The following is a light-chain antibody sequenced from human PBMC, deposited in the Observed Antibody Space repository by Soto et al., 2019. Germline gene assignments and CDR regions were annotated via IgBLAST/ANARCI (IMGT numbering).Light chain of an antibody. Sequence: QSALTQPASVSGSPGQSITISCTGTSSDVGGYNYVSWYQHHPGKAPKLMIYYVSNRPSGVSNRFSGFKSGNTSSLTNSGLQADEEADYYGISHTSSSNSYIFGTVNKLTVL. CDR2: YVS. V-gene: IGLV2-14*01. CDR3: ISHTSSSNSYI. J-gene: IGLJ1*01. CDR1: SSDVGGYNY.